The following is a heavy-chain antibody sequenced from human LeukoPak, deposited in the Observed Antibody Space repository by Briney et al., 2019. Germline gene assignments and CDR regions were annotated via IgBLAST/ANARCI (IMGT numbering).Heavy chain of an antibody. J-gene: IGHJ4*02. CDR2: IWYDGSNK. CDR1: GFTFSSYG. Sequence: PGGSLRLSCAASGFTFSSYGMHWVRQAPGKGLEWVAIIWYDGSNKYYADSVKGRFTISRDNSKNTLYLQMNSLRAEDTAVYYCAREGRYYDSSGYYYGFDYWGQGTLVTVSS. V-gene: IGHV3-33*01. D-gene: IGHD3-22*01. CDR3: AREGRYYDSSGYYYGFDY.